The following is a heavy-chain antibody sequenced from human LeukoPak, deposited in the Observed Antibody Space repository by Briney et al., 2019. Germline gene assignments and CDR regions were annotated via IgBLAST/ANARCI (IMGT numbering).Heavy chain of an antibody. V-gene: IGHV2-5*01. J-gene: IGHJ4*02. Sequence: SGPTLFHAKQPLTLTFSLAGSALATSGATVGWIRQSPGKSLEWLALIYWHDDKRYSPSLRRRLTITKDTSENQVVHTLTNMDPVDTATYYCITSRYSFVSGMLFFWGQGALFTVSS. D-gene: IGHD5-12*01. CDR2: IYWHDDK. CDR3: ITSRYSFVSGMLFF. CDR1: GSALATSGAT.